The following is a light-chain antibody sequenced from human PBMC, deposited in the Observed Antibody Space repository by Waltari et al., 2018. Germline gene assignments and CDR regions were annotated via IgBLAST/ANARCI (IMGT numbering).Light chain of an antibody. J-gene: IGLJ2*01. CDR3: SPYTSDTTLI. Sequence: HSALTQPASVSGSPGQSITITCTGTSGDVGRYNYVCWFQPHPGKAPKLMIYAVPNWPPGISDAVSGSTSGSTAALTIPGLQADDEADYYCSPYTSDTTLIFGGGTELTVL. CDR2: AVP. V-gene: IGLV2-14*01. CDR1: SGDVGRYNY.